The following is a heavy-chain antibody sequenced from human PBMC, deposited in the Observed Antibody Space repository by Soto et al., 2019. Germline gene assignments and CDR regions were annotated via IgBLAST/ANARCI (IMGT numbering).Heavy chain of an antibody. CDR1: GYSFTHYG. CDR3: ARGDGDTLDD. CDR2: INAYVGET. Sequence: QVQLVQSGAEVKKTGASVKVSCKASGYSFTHYGITWVRQAPGQGLEWTGWINAYVGETKSAQKYEGRVTVTMDTSTNTAYLELRSLRSDDTAVYYCARGDGDTLDDWGQGTLVRVSA. V-gene: IGHV1-18*01. J-gene: IGHJ4*02.